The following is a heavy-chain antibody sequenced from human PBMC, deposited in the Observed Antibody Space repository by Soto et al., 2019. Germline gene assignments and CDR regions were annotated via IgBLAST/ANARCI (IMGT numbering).Heavy chain of an antibody. J-gene: IGHJ6*02. CDR1: GFTFSSYS. Sequence: GGSLRLSCAASGFTFSSYSMNWVRQAPGKGLDWVSYISSSSSTIYYADSVKGRFTISRDNAKNSLYLQMNSLRDEDTAVYYCARDRSDYGDYYYYYYGMDVWGQGTTVTVSS. CDR3: ARDRSDYGDYYYYYYGMDV. CDR2: ISSSSSTI. V-gene: IGHV3-48*02. D-gene: IGHD4-17*01.